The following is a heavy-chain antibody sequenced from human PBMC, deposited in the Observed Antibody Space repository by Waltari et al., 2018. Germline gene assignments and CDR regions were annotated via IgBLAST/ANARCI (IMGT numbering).Heavy chain of an antibody. CDR2: INHSGST. D-gene: IGHD3-22*01. CDR3: ARGLVIVVVRRGFDY. V-gene: IGHV4-34*01. Sequence: QVQLQQWGAGLLKPSETLSLTCAVYGGSFSGYYWSWIRQPPGKGLEWIGEINHSGSTNDNPSLKSRVTISVDTSKNQFSLKLSSVTAADTAVYYCARGLVIVVVRRGFDYWGQGTLVTVSS. CDR1: GGSFSGYY. J-gene: IGHJ4*02.